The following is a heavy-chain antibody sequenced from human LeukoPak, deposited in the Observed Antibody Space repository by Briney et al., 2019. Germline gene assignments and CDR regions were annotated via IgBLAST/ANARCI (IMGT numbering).Heavy chain of an antibody. V-gene: IGHV4-59*01. J-gene: IGHJ4*02. D-gene: IGHD2-15*01. CDR2: IYYSGNT. CDR1: GASISSYS. CDR3: ARFVGSGLDY. Sequence: TSETLSLTCSVSGASISSYSWSWIRQPPGKGLEWIGYIYYSGNTDYNPSPKSRVTISVDTSNNEVSLNLNSVTAADTAVYYCARFVGSGLDYWGQGTLLTVSS.